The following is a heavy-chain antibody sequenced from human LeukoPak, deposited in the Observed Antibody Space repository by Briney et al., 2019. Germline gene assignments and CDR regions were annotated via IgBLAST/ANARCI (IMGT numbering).Heavy chain of an antibody. CDR3: ARSYDHSGSGSPDY. J-gene: IGHJ4*02. CDR2: IYRGEST. Sequence: GGSLRLSCAASGFSVSSNYMTWVRQAPGKGLEWVSVIYRGESTYYADSVKGRLTISRDNSRNMLHLQMNSLRTEDTAVYYCARSYDHSGSGSPDYWGQGALVIVSS. D-gene: IGHD3-10*01. V-gene: IGHV3-66*01. CDR1: GFSVSSNY.